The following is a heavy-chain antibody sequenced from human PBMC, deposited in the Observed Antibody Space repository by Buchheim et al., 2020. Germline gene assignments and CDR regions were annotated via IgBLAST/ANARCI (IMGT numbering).Heavy chain of an antibody. Sequence: QVQLVESGGGVVQPGRSLRLSCAASGFTFSSYGMHWVRQAPGKGLEWVAVIWYDGSNKYYADSVKGRFTISRDNSKNTLYLQMNSLRAEDTAVYYCAGEYQLHPYYCYYYGMDVWGQGTT. V-gene: IGHV3-33*01. D-gene: IGHD2-2*01. CDR3: AGEYQLHPYYCYYYGMDV. CDR2: IWYDGSNK. CDR1: GFTFSSYG. J-gene: IGHJ6*02.